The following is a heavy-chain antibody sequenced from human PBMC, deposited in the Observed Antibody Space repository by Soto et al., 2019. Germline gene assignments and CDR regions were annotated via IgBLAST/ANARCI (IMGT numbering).Heavy chain of an antibody. CDR3: AGFWVDAFDI. J-gene: IGHJ3*02. CDR1: GYTFTSYD. Sequence: QVRLVQSGAEAKKPGASVKVSCKASGYTFTSYDINWVRQATGQGLEWMGWMNPNSGNTGYGQKFQGRVTMTRNTPLSTAYIELSSLRSEDTAVYYGAGFWVDAFDIWGQGTMVAVSS. D-gene: IGHD3-16*01. V-gene: IGHV1-8*01. CDR2: MNPNSGNT.